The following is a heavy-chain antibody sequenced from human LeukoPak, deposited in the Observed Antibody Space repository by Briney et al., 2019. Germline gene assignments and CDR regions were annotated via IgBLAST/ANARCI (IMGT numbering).Heavy chain of an antibody. CDR2: ISSSGSTI. D-gene: IGHD4-23*01. V-gene: IGHV3-11*01. CDR1: GFTFSNYY. J-gene: IGHJ3*02. CDR3: ARDRSPYYGGNQDAFDI. Sequence: GGSLRLSCAASGFTFSNYYMSWIRQAPGKGLEWVSYISSSGSTIYYADSVEGRFTISRDNAKNSLYLQMNSLRAEDTAVYYCARDRSPYYGGNQDAFDIWGRGTMVTVSS.